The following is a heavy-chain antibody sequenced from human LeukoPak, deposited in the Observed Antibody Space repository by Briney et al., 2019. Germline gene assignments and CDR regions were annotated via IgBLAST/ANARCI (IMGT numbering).Heavy chain of an antibody. CDR3: ARGARGYSYSNWFDP. V-gene: IGHV4-34*01. J-gene: IGHJ5*02. Sequence: PSETLTLTCTVSGGSISSYYWSWIRQPPGKGLEWIGEINHSGSTNYNPSLKSRVTISVDTSKNQFSLKLSSVTAADTAVYYCARGARGYSYSNWFDPWGQGTLVTVSS. CDR1: GGSISSYY. CDR2: INHSGST. D-gene: IGHD5-18*01.